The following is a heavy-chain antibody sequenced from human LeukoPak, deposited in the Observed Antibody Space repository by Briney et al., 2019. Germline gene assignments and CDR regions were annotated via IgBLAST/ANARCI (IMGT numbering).Heavy chain of an antibody. V-gene: IGHV4-59*12. CDR3: ARVAPFSIYYYYMDV. J-gene: IGHJ6*03. D-gene: IGHD6-6*01. Sequence: PSETLSLTCTVSGGSISSYYWSWIRQPPGKGLEWIGYIYYSGSTNCNPSLKSRVTISVDTSKNQFSLKLSSVTAADTAVYYCARVAPFSIYYYYMDVWGKGTTVTISS. CDR2: IYYSGST. CDR1: GGSISSYY.